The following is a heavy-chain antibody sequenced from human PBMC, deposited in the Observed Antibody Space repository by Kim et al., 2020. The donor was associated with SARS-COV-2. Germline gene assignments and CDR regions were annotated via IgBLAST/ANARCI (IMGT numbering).Heavy chain of an antibody. J-gene: IGHJ3*02. CDR2: IIPILGIA. D-gene: IGHD3-22*01. CDR3: ARNHYDSSGYYYANRGAFDI. Sequence: SVKVSCKASGGTFSSYAISWVRQAPGQGLEWMGRIIPILGIANYAQKFQGRVTITADKSTSTAYMELSSLRSEETAVYYCARNHYDSSGYYYANRGAFDIWGQGTMVTVSS. V-gene: IGHV1-69*04. CDR1: GGTFSSYA.